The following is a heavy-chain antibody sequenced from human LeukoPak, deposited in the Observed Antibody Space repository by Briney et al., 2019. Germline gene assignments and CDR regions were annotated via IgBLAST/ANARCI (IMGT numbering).Heavy chain of an antibody. CDR2: ISSSSSYI. CDR3: ARDGDTAMALFDY. CDR1: GVTFSSYS. D-gene: IGHD5-18*01. J-gene: IGHJ4*02. V-gene: IGHV3-21*01. Sequence: PGGSLRLSCAASGVTFSSYSMNWVRQAPGKGLEWVSSISSSSSYIYYADSVKGRFTISRDNAKNSLYLQMNSLRAEDTAVYYCARDGDTAMALFDYWGQGTLVTVSS.